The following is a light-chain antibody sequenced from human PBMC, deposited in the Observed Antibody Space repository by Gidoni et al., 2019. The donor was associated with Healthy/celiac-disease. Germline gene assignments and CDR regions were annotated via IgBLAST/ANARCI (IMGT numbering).Light chain of an antibody. CDR1: QSISSW. Sequence: DIQMTQSPSTLSASVGDRVTITCRASQSISSWLAWYQQKPGKAPKLLIYKASSLESGGPSRLSGSRSGTEVTTTISSLQPDDFATYYCQQYNSYSQTFGQXTKLEIK. CDR2: KAS. CDR3: QQYNSYSQT. V-gene: IGKV1-5*03. J-gene: IGKJ2*01.